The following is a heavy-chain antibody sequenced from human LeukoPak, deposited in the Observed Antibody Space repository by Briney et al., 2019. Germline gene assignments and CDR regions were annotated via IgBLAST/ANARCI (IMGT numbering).Heavy chain of an antibody. CDR2: IYYSGST. Sequence: SETLSLTCTVSGGSISSYYWSWIRQPPGKGLEWIGYIYYSGSTNYNPSLKSRVTISVDTSKNQFSLKLSSVTAAGTAVYYCARVIGSIAARYMDVWGKGTTVTVSS. J-gene: IGHJ6*03. D-gene: IGHD6-6*01. CDR3: ARVIGSIAARYMDV. V-gene: IGHV4-59*01. CDR1: GGSISSYY.